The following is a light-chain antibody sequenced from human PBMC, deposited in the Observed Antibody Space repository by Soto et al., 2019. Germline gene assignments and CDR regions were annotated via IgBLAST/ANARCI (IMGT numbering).Light chain of an antibody. CDR2: GNT. CDR1: SSNIGAGYP. Sequence: QSALTQPPSVSGAPGQRVTVSCIGSSSNIGAGYPVHWYQQLPGTAPKLLIYGNTNRPSGVPDRFSGSKSGTSASLAITGLQAEDEADYYCQSYDSSLSGWVFGGGTKVTVL. V-gene: IGLV1-40*01. CDR3: QSYDSSLSGWV. J-gene: IGLJ3*02.